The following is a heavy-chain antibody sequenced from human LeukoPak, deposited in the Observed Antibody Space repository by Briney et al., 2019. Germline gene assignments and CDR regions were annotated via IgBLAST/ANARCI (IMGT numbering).Heavy chain of an antibody. CDR1: GFTVSSNY. D-gene: IGHD6-13*01. CDR2: IYSGGST. J-gene: IGHJ6*03. V-gene: IGHV3-53*01. CDR3: AKGGGYGSSYTPYYYYYMDV. Sequence: PGGSLRLSCAASGFTVSSNYMSWVRQAPGKGLEWVSVIYSGGSTYYADSVKGRFTISRDNSKNTLYLQMNSLRAEDTAVYYCAKGGGYGSSYTPYYYYYMDVWGKGTTVTISS.